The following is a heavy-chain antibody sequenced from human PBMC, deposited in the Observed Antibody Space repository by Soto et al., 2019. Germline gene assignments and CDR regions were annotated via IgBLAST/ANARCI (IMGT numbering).Heavy chain of an antibody. CDR1: GFALNSYT. D-gene: IGHD3-9*01. CDR3: ARDQDWAFDH. V-gene: IGHV3-48*02. Sequence: GGSLRLSCEASGFALNSYTMSWVRQAPGKGLEWVSYIGFSSSTTSYADSVRGRFTISRDIAGNSLYLQMHSLRDEDTAVYYCARDQDWAFDHWGQGILVTSPQ. CDR2: IGFSSSTT. J-gene: IGHJ4*02.